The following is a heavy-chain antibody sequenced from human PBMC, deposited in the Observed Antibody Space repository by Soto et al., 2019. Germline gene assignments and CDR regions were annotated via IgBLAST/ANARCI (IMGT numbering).Heavy chain of an antibody. CDR3: AVNPPYPY. V-gene: IGHV1-3*04. D-gene: IGHD3-16*01. Sequence: ASVKVSCKASEYTFNNYAIHWVRQAPGQRLEWMGWINTGNGNTEYSQRFQGRVTITRDTSATTAHMELSSLTSEDTAVYYCAVNPPYPYWGQGTPVTVAS. CDR2: INTGNGNT. CDR1: EYTFNNYA. J-gene: IGHJ4*02.